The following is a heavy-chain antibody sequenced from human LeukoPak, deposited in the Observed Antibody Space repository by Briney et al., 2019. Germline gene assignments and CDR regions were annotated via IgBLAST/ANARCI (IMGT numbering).Heavy chain of an antibody. CDR2: FYHSGST. D-gene: IGHD3-10*01. J-gene: IGHJ5*02. Sequence: SETLSLTCTVSGGSISSGHYCGWIRQPPGKVLEWIGSFYHSGSTYYNPPLKSRATISEDTSKNQFSLELRSVTAADTAVYYCARGPRFGELLWHWFDPWGQGTLVTVSS. V-gene: IGHV4-38-2*02. CDR1: GGSISSGHY. CDR3: ARGPRFGELLWHWFDP.